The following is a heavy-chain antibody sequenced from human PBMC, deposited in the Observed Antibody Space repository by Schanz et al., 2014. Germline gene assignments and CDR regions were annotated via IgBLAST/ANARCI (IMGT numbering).Heavy chain of an antibody. CDR2: IGPASDP. CDR3: ARGRRGDCRRTSCTYYFDY. Sequence: EVQLVESGGGLVQPGGSLRLSCAASGFTFSGYAMSWVRQAIGKGLEWVSGIGPASDPYYAGSVKGRFTISRENGKNSLYLQMNSLRAGDTAVYYCARGRRGDCRRTSCTYYFDYWGQGTLVTVSS. J-gene: IGHJ4*02. V-gene: IGHV3-13*05. CDR1: GFTFSGYA. D-gene: IGHD2-2*01.